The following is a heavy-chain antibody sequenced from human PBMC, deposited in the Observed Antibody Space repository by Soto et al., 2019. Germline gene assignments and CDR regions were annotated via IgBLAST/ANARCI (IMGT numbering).Heavy chain of an antibody. CDR1: GGSISSSSYY. CDR3: AKGSYHYYYGMDV. Sequence: SETLSLTCTVSGGSISSSSYYWGWIRQPPGKGLEWIGSIYYSGSTYYNPSLKSRVTISVDTSKNQFSLKLSSVTAADTAVYYCAKGSYHYYYGMDVWGQGTTVTVSS. CDR2: IYYSGST. J-gene: IGHJ6*02. V-gene: IGHV4-39*01. D-gene: IGHD3-16*02.